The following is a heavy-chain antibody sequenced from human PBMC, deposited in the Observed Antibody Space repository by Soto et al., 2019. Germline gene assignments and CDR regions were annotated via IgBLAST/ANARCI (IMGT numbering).Heavy chain of an antibody. V-gene: IGHV1-18*04. D-gene: IGHD5-18*01. Sequence: ATVNVSCTASGYTFTSYGISWVRQAPGQGLEWMGWISAYNGNTNYAQKLQGRVTMATDTSTSTAYMGLRSLRSDDTAVYYCARDRHTAMVSINSFDPWGQGTLVLVSS. CDR1: GYTFTSYG. CDR2: ISAYNGNT. CDR3: ARDRHTAMVSINSFDP. J-gene: IGHJ5*02.